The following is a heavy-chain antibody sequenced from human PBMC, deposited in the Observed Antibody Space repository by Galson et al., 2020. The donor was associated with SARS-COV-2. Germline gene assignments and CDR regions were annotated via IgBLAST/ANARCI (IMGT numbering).Heavy chain of an antibody. D-gene: IGHD3-9*01. CDR1: GYTFTSYG. CDR2: ISAYNGNT. J-gene: IGHJ5*02. V-gene: IGHV1-18*01. Sequence: ASVKVSCKASGYTFTSYGISWVRQAPGQGLEWMGWISAYNGNTNYAQKLQGRVTMTTDTSTSTAYMELRSLRSDDTAVYYCARTDRLRYFDWLRPYNWFDPWGQGTLVTVSS. CDR3: ARTDRLRYFDWLRPYNWFDP.